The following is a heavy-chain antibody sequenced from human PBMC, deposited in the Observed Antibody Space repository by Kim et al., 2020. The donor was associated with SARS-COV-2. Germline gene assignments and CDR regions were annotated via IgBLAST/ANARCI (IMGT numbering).Heavy chain of an antibody. CDR2: INHSGST. V-gene: IGHV4-34*01. CDR3: ARGKIVVVPAAGPMDV. Sequence: SETLSLTCAVYGGSFSGYYWSWIRQPPGKGLEWIGEINHSGSTNYNPSLKSRVTISVDTSKNQFSLKLSSVTAADTAVYYCARGKIVVVPAAGPMDVWGQGTTVTVSS. CDR1: GGSFSGYY. J-gene: IGHJ6*02. D-gene: IGHD2-2*01.